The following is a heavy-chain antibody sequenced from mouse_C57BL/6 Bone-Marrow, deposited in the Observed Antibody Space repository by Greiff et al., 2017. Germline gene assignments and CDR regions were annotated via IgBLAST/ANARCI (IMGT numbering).Heavy chain of an antibody. CDR2: IYPGSGST. J-gene: IGHJ1*03. CDR3: ARPYYSNYWYVDV. CDR1: GYTFTSYW. D-gene: IGHD2-5*01. Sequence: QVQLKEPGAELVKPGASVKMSCKASGYTFTSYWITWVKQRPGQGLEWIGDIYPGSGSTNYNEKFKSKATLTVDTSSSTAYMQLSSLTSEDSAVYYGARPYYSNYWYVDVWGTGTTVTVSS. V-gene: IGHV1-55*01.